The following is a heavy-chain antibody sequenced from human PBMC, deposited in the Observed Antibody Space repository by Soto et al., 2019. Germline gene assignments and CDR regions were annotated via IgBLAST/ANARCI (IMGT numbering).Heavy chain of an antibody. CDR3: ANLPLYGSGFDC. CDR1: GFTFDDYA. CDR2: ISWNGAAT. J-gene: IGHJ4*02. V-gene: IGHV3-9*01. Sequence: EVQLVESGGGLVQPGGSLRLSCAASGFTFDDYAIHWVRHIPGKGLEWVSGISWNGAATGYADSVKGRFPISRDNAKNSLYLQMNSLRTEDTAMYYCANLPLYGSGFDCWGQGTLVTVSS. D-gene: IGHD3-10*01.